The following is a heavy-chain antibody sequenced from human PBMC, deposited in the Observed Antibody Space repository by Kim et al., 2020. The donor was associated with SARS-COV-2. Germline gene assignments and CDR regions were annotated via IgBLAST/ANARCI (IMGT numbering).Heavy chain of an antibody. CDR2: IRSKAYGGTT. CDR3: TRGPPLFDY. J-gene: IGHJ4*02. V-gene: IGHV3-49*04. CDR1: GYTFGDYA. Sequence: GGSLRLSCTGSGYTFGDYAMSWVRQAPGKGLEWVGFIRSKAYGGTTEYAASVKGRFTILRDDSKSIAYLEMNSLKSEDTAVYDCTRGPPLFDYWGQGTLVTVSS.